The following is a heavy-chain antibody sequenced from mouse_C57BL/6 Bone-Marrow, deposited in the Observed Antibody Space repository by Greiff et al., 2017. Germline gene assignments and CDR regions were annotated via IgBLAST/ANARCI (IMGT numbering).Heavy chain of an antibody. J-gene: IGHJ2*01. CDR1: GFNIKDDY. CDR3: TVTPVVATRGY. D-gene: IGHD1-1*01. CDR2: IDPENGDT. Sequence: VQLQQSGAELVRPGASVKLSCTASGFNIKDDYMHWVKQRPEQGLEWIGWIDPENGDTEYASKFQGKATITADTSSNTAYLQLSSLTSEDTAVYYCTVTPVVATRGYWGQGTTLTVSS. V-gene: IGHV14-4*01.